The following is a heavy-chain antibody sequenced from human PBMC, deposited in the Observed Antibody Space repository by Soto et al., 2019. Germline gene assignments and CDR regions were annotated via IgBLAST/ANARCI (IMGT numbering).Heavy chain of an antibody. CDR2: TNNDGSST. Sequence: GGSLRLSCAASGFTFSSFWMHWVRQAPGKGLVWVSRTNNDGSSTAYADSVKGRFTISRDNAKSTLYLQVTSLRAEDTAVYYCARDPLIGNTDYGLDVWGQGTTVTVSS. V-gene: IGHV3-74*01. J-gene: IGHJ6*02. D-gene: IGHD2-21*01. CDR1: GFTFSSFW. CDR3: ARDPLIGNTDYGLDV.